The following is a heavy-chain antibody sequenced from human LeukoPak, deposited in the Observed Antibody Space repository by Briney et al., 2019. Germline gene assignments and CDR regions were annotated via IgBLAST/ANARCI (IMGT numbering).Heavy chain of an antibody. J-gene: IGHJ4*02. D-gene: IGHD5-18*01. Sequence: GGSLRLSCEGSAFIFSGHWMNWVRQTPGKGLEWVASIKEDGSERQYVDSVKGRFSISRDNTKGSLFLQLNSLRAEDTAVYYCAKKDVDTAMVTAYWGQGTLVTVSS. CDR3: AKKDVDTAMVTAY. V-gene: IGHV3-7*03. CDR2: IKEDGSER. CDR1: AFIFSGHW.